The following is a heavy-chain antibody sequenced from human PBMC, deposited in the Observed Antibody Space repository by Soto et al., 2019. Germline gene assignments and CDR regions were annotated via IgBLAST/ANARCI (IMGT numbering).Heavy chain of an antibody. V-gene: IGHV3-30*18. D-gene: IGHD2-2*01. Sequence: GGSLRLSCAASGFTFSSYCMHWVRQAPGKGLEWVAVISYDGSNKYYTDSVKGRFTNSRENSKNTMYLQMNSLRAEDTAVYYCAKAQVVPAAMGPDFYYYYGMDVWGQGTTVTVSS. CDR1: GFTFSSYC. CDR3: AKAQVVPAAMGPDFYYYYGMDV. J-gene: IGHJ6*02. CDR2: ISYDGSNK.